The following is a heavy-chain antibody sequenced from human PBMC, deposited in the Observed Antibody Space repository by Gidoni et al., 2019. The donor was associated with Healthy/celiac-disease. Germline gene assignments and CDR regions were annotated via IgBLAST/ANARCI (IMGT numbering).Heavy chain of an antibody. D-gene: IGHD4-17*01. Sequence: QVQLQQRRAGLLKPSETLSLTCAVYGGSFSGSYWSWSRQPPGRGLEWIGEINHSGSTNYNPSLKSRVTISVDTSKNQFSLKLSSVTAAATAVYYCARRYATVVTLKQTFLFDYWGQGTLVTVSS. CDR2: INHSGST. V-gene: IGHV4-34*01. J-gene: IGHJ4*02. CDR1: GGSFSGSY. CDR3: ARRYATVVTLKQTFLFDY.